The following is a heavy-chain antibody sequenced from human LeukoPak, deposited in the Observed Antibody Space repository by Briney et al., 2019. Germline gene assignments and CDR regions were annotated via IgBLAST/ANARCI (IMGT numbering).Heavy chain of an antibody. CDR3: ARGRGSGWYVDY. CDR2: ISSSSGYT. J-gene: IGHJ4*02. CDR1: GFTFSDYY. V-gene: IGHV3-11*05. Sequence: GGSLRLSCAAPGFTFSDYYMSWIRQAPGEGLEWVSYISSSSGYTNYADSVKGRFTISRDHAKNPLYLQLNSLRAEDTALYYCARGRGSGWYVDYWGQGTLVTVSS. D-gene: IGHD6-19*01.